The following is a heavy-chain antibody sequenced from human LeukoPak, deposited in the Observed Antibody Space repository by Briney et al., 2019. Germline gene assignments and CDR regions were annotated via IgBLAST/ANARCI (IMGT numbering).Heavy chain of an antibody. CDR2: IYYNGNT. CDR1: GGSMSRTDYY. J-gene: IGHJ5*02. CDR3: AAVVSDCNDPNCHKGWFDT. D-gene: IGHD1-1*01. V-gene: IGHV4-39*07. Sequence: PSETLSLTCSVSGGSMSRTDYYWAWVRQPPGKGLEWIGSIYYNGNTLSSASLWSRVTMSPDTSKNHFSLKLSSVTAADTAVYYCAAVVSDCNDPNCHKGWFDTWGQGILVTVSS.